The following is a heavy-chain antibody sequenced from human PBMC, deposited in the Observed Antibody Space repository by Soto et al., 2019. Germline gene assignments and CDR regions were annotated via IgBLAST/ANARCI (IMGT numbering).Heavy chain of an antibody. CDR3: VRQGFGRLHGLVDV. CDR2: IDSNGGT. CDR1: DDSSSNYK. V-gene: IGHV4-59*08. D-gene: IGHD3-10*01. J-gene: IGHJ6*02. Sequence: SETLSLTCTVSDDSSSNYKWSWIRQPPGRRLEWIGYIDSNGGTSYNPSLQSRVTISIDTSTKQFFLKLSSVTAADTAVYYCVRQGFGRLHGLVDVWGQGTTVTSP.